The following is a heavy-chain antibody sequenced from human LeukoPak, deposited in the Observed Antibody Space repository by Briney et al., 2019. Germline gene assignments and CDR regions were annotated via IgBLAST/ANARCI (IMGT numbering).Heavy chain of an antibody. Sequence: SETLSLTCAVYGGSFSGYYWSWIRQPPGKGLEWIGEINHSGSTNYNPSLKSRVTISVDTSKNQFSLKLSSVTAADTAVYYCARGRLSSTGYYYYYYMDVWGKGTTVPVSS. D-gene: IGHD3-9*01. CDR3: ARGRLSSTGYYYYYYMDV. V-gene: IGHV4-34*01. CDR1: GGSFSGYY. J-gene: IGHJ6*03. CDR2: INHSGST.